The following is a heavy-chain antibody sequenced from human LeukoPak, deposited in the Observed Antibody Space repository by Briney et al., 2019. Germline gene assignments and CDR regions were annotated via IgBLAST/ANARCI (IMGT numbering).Heavy chain of an antibody. V-gene: IGHV4-59*08. Sequence: PSETLSLTCTVSGGSISSYYWSWIRQPPGKGLEWIGYIYYSGSTNYNPSLKSRVTISVDTSKNQFSLKLSPVTAADTAVYYCARQFRYYFDYWGQGTLVTVSS. CDR3: ARQFRYYFDY. CDR2: IYYSGST. CDR1: GGSISSYY. J-gene: IGHJ4*02. D-gene: IGHD2-21*01.